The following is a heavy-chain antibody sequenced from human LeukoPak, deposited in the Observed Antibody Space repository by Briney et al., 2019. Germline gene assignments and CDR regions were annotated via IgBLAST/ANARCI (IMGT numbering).Heavy chain of an antibody. CDR3: ARVGVRGVIKVFDY. CDR1: GGSFSGYY. CDR2: INHSGST. J-gene: IGHJ4*02. Sequence: SETLSLTCAVYGGSFSGYYWSWIRQPPGKGLERIGEINHSGSTNYNPSLKSRVTISVDTSKNQFSLKLSSVTAADTAVYYCARVGVRGVIKVFDYWGQGTLVTVSS. D-gene: IGHD3-10*01. V-gene: IGHV4-34*01.